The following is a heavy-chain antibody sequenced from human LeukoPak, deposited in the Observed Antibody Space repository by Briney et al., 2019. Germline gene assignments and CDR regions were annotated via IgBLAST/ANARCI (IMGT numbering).Heavy chain of an antibody. D-gene: IGHD3-10*01. Sequence: SETLSLTCRVSGVSISSGSNYWGWIRQPPGKTLEWIGSIYSSGSTYYNSSLKSRVIILIDTAKNHFSLNLSSVTAADTAVYYCARVVYRGENWFDPWGQGTLVIVSS. J-gene: IGHJ5*02. V-gene: IGHV4-39*07. CDR3: ARVVYRGENWFDP. CDR2: IYSSGST. CDR1: GVSISSGSNY.